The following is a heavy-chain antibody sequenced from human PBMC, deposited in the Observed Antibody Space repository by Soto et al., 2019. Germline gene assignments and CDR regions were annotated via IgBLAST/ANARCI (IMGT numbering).Heavy chain of an antibody. V-gene: IGHV4-59*01. CDR1: GASISSYY. J-gene: IGHJ4*02. Sequence: QVQLQESGPGLVKPSETLSLTCTVSGASISSYYWSWIRQPPGKGLEWIGYVYYSGSTNYNPSLQSRVTISVDTSQSQFSLKLSSVTAADTAMYYCARDTTPSLWGQGTLVTVSS. CDR3: ARDTTPSL. CDR2: VYYSGST. D-gene: IGHD1-1*01.